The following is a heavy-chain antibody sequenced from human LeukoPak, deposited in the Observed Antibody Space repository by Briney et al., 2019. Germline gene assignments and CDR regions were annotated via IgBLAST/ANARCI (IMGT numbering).Heavy chain of an antibody. CDR2: ISSSSSTI. V-gene: IGHV3-48*01. Sequence: PGGSLRLSCAASGFTFSTYSMNWVRQAPGKGLEWVSYISSSSSTIYYADSVKGRFTISRDNAKNSLYLQMNSLRAEDTAVYYCAKDLVAASGYWGQGTLVTVSS. CDR3: AKDLVAASGY. D-gene: IGHD2-15*01. CDR1: GFTFSTYS. J-gene: IGHJ4*02.